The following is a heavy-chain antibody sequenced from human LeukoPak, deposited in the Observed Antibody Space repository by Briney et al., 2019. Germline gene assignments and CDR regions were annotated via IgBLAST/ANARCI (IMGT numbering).Heavy chain of an antibody. J-gene: IGHJ4*02. Sequence: SQTLSLTCTVSGGSISSGSYYWSWIRQPAGKGLEWIGRIYTSGSTNYNPSLKSRVTISVDTSKNRFSLKLSSVTAADTVVYYCARVRRHYDFWSGHDYWGQGTLVTVSS. CDR2: IYTSGST. V-gene: IGHV4-61*02. CDR1: GGSISSGSYY. D-gene: IGHD3-3*01. CDR3: ARVRRHYDFWSGHDY.